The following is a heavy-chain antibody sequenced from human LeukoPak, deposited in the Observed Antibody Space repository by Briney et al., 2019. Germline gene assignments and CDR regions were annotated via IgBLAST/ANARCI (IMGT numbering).Heavy chain of an antibody. J-gene: IGHJ4*02. V-gene: IGHV4-39*01. Sequence: SETLTLTCTVSGGSITGYYWGWIRQPPGKGLEWIGSIYYSGSTYYNPSLKSRVTISVDTSKNQFSLKLSSVTAADTAVYYCARHDYYDSTGSLDYWGQGTLVTVSS. CDR1: GGSITGYY. D-gene: IGHD3-22*01. CDR2: IYYSGST. CDR3: ARHDYYDSTGSLDY.